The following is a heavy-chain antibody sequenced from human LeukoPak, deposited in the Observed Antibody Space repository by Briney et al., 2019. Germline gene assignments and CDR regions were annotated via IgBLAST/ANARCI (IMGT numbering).Heavy chain of an antibody. CDR3: ARNIAVGDY. D-gene: IGHD6-19*01. CDR2: MSPNSGDT. CDR1: GYTFTSYD. J-gene: IGHJ4*02. V-gene: IGHV1-8*01. Sequence: ASVKVSCKASGYTFTSYDFNWVRQATGQRPEWMGWMSPNSGDTGYAQKFQDRVTMTRNTSISTAYMELRSLRSDDTAVYYCARNIAVGDYWGQGTLVTVSS.